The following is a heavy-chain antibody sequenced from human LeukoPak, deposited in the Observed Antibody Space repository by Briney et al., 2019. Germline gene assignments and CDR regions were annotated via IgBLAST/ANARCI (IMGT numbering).Heavy chain of an antibody. D-gene: IGHD3-22*01. CDR1: SGFISSYY. J-gene: IGHJ3*02. Sequence: SETLSLTCIVASGFISSYYWSWIRQTPGKGLEWIAFINYSGRIKYNPSLQSRVSISLDTSKNHFSLQLRSVMAADTAVYYCARLVDYDNSGDPDIFDIWGQGTIVSVS. CDR3: ARLVDYDNSGDPDIFDI. V-gene: IGHV4-59*01. CDR2: INYSGRI.